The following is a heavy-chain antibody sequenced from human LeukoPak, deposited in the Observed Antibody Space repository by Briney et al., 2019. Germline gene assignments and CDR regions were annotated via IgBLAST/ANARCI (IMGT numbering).Heavy chain of an antibody. V-gene: IGHV3-20*04. CDR3: AKNLGSGWYFPFDY. CDR1: GFIFDDHG. D-gene: IGHD6-19*01. Sequence: GGSLRLSCAASGFIFDDHGMSWVRQAPGKGLEWVSGINWNGGSTGYADSVKGRFTISRDNAKNSLYLQMDSLSAEDTAFYYCAKNLGSGWYFPFDYWGQGTLVTVSA. CDR2: INWNGGST. J-gene: IGHJ4*02.